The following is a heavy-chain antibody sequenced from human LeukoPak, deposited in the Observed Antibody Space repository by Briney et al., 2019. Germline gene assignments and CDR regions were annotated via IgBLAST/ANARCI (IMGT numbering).Heavy chain of an antibody. CDR3: ARGYYYGSGRPGDNWFDP. J-gene: IGHJ5*02. D-gene: IGHD3-10*01. CDR1: GGSISSYY. CDR2: ISHSGTT. Sequence: SETLSLTCTVSGGSISSYYWSWIRQPPGKGLEWIGEISHSGTTGYNPSLRSRVTISVDKSRNHFSLKLTSVTAADTAVYYCARGYYYGSGRPGDNWFDPWGQGTLVTVSS. V-gene: IGHV4-59*12.